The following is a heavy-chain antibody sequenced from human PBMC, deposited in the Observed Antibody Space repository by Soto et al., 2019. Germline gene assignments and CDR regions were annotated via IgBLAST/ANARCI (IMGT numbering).Heavy chain of an antibody. CDR1: GFTFSDYY. CDR3: ARVTVTTTPSDY. D-gene: IGHD4-17*01. J-gene: IGHJ4*02. Sequence: LRLSCAASGFTFSDYYMSWIRQAPGKGLEWVSYISSSSSYTNYADSVKGRFTISRDNAKNSLYLQMNSLRAEDTAVYYCARVTVTTTPSDYWGQGTLVTVSS. V-gene: IGHV3-11*06. CDR2: ISSSSSYT.